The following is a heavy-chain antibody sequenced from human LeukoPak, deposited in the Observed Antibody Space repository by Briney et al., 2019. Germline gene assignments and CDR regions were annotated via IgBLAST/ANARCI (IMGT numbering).Heavy chain of an antibody. CDR3: AKDLEYSSSSFADY. J-gene: IGHJ4*02. Sequence: PGGSLRLSCAASGFTFSSYAMSWVRQAPGKGLEWVSAISGSGGSTYYADSVKGRFTISRDNSKNTLYLQMNSLRAEDTAVYYCAKDLEYSSSSFADYWGQGTLVTVSS. D-gene: IGHD6-6*01. V-gene: IGHV3-23*01. CDR1: GFTFSSYA. CDR2: ISGSGGST.